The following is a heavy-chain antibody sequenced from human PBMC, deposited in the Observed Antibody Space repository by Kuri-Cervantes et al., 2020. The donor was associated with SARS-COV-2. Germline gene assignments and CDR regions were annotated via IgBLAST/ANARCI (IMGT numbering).Heavy chain of an antibody. D-gene: IGHD6-19*01. J-gene: IGHJ6*02. Sequence: ASVKVSCKAPGYTFTGYYMHWVRQAPGQGLEWMGRINPNSGGTNYAQKFQGRVTMTRDTSISTAYMELSRLRSDDTAVYYCARALIAVAGKNYYGMDVWGQGTTVTVSS. V-gene: IGHV1-2*06. CDR3: ARALIAVAGKNYYGMDV. CDR2: INPNSGGT. CDR1: GYTFTGYY.